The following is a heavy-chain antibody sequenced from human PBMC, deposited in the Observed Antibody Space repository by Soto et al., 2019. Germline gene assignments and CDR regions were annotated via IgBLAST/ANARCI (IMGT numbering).Heavy chain of an antibody. Sequence: EVQLLDSGGGLVQPGGSLRLSCAASGFTFINFAMSWVRQSLGTGLECVSAISGGGGTTWYADSVRGRFTISRDNSKNTLYLQMNSLRAQDTAVYYCVRFGASGSYFQFDYWGQGTLVTVSS. D-gene: IGHD3-10*01. J-gene: IGHJ4*02. V-gene: IGHV3-23*01. CDR2: ISGGGGTT. CDR1: GFTFINFA. CDR3: VRFGASGSYFQFDY.